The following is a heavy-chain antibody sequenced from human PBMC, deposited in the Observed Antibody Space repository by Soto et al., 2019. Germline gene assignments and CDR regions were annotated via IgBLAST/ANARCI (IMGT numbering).Heavy chain of an antibody. J-gene: IGHJ6*02. V-gene: IGHV3-48*03. CDR3: ARAPVLLWFGESYYYGMDV. D-gene: IGHD3-10*01. Sequence: PGGSLRLSCAASGFTFSSYEMNWVRQAPGKGLEWVSYISSGSTIYYADSVKGRFTISRDNAKNSLYLQMNSLRAEDTAVYYCARAPVLLWFGESYYYGMDVWGQGTTVTVSS. CDR2: ISSGSTI. CDR1: GFTFSSYE.